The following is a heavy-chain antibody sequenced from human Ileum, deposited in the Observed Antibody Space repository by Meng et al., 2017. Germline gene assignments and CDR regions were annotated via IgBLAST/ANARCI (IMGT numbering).Heavy chain of an antibody. CDR1: GFTFSSYA. V-gene: IGHV3-30*04. CDR3: AREREQRDYWYGMDV. Sequence: GESLKISCAASGFTFSSYAMHWVRQAPGKGLEWVSILSYDGRNKFDADSVKGRFTISRDNSKNMLYLQMNSLRGEDTAVYYYAREREQRDYWYGMDVWGQGTTVTVSS. CDR2: LSYDGRNK. J-gene: IGHJ6*02.